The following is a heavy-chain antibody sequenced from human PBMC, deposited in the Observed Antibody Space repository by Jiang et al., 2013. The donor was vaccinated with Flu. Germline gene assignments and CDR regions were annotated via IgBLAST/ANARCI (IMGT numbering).Heavy chain of an antibody. CDR2: IYHSGNT. D-gene: IGHD2-8*01. Sequence: GSGLVKPSQTLSLTCAVSGGSISSGDYSWTWLRQPPGKGLEWIAYIYHSGNTYYNPSLKSRVTTSVDTSKNRISLKLTSVTAADTALYYCVRLNIEYCSNGVCSWFDPWGPGTLVTVSS. CDR3: VRLNIEYCSNGVCSWFDP. CDR1: GGSISSGDYS. V-gene: IGHV4-30-2*01. J-gene: IGHJ5*02.